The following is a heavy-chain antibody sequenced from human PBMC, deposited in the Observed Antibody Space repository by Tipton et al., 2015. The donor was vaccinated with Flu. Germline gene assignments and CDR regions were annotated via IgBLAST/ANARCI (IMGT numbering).Heavy chain of an antibody. Sequence: VQLVQSGAEVKKPGESLKISCETSGYSFSSYWVGWVRRRPGTGLEWVGIIYPGDSTVRYSPSFQGQAIISADKSTSTALLQLSSLRASDSATYYCARQGFYDNNSFDYWGQGTLVTVSS. V-gene: IGHV5-51*01. CDR1: GYSFSSYW. CDR3: ARQGFYDNNSFDY. J-gene: IGHJ4*02. CDR2: IYPGDSTV. D-gene: IGHD3-10*01.